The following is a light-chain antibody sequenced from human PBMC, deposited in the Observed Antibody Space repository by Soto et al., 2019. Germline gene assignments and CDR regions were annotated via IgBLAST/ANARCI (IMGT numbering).Light chain of an antibody. CDR3: QQYYDWPPEVT. V-gene: IGKV3-15*01. CDR2: GSS. CDR1: QSVRTN. J-gene: IGKJ3*01. Sequence: EIVMTQSPATLSVSPGERATLSCRASQSVRTNLAWYQQKPGQAPRLLIYGSSIRAPGTPDRFSGSGSGTEFTLTISSLQSEDFAVYFCQQYYDWPPEVTFGPGTKVHIK.